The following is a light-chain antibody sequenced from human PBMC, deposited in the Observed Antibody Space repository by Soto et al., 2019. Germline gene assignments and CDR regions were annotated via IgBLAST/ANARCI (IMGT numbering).Light chain of an antibody. J-gene: IGLJ2*01. Sequence: FMLIQPHSVSESPGKTVTISCTRSSGSIASNYVQWYQQRPGSAPTTVIYEDNRRPSGVPDRFSGSIDSSSNSASLTISGLKTDDEADYYCQSFETTIVVFGGGTKLTVL. CDR3: QSFETTIVV. CDR2: EDN. V-gene: IGLV6-57*04. CDR1: SGSIASNY.